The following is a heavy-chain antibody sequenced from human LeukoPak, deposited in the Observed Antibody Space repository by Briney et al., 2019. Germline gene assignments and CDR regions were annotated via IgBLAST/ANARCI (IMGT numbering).Heavy chain of an antibody. J-gene: IGHJ4*02. CDR2: IRYDGSNK. Sequence: GGSLRLSCAASGFTFSGYGMHWVRQAPGKGLEWAAFIRYDGSNKYYADSVKGRFTISRDNSKNTLYLQMNSLRAEDTAVYYCAKVRFGEYYFDYWGQGTLVTVSS. D-gene: IGHD3-10*01. CDR3: AKVRFGEYYFDY. CDR1: GFTFSGYG. V-gene: IGHV3-30*02.